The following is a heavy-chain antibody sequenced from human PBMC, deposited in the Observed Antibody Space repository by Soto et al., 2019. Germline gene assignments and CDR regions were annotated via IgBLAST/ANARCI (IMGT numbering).Heavy chain of an antibody. CDR1: GGTFSSYA. D-gene: IGHD6-19*01. CDR3: ARDLSSGWYAFDI. J-gene: IGHJ3*02. Sequence: GASVQVSCKASGGTFSSYAISWVRQDPGQGLEWMGGIIPIFGTANYAQKFQGRVTITADESTSTAYMELSSLRSEDTAVYYCARDLSSGWYAFDIWGQGTMVTVSS. CDR2: IIPIFGTA. V-gene: IGHV1-69*01.